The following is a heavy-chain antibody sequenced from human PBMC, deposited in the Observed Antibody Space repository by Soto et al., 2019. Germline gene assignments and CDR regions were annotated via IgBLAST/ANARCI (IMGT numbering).Heavy chain of an antibody. CDR2: INHSGST. Sequence: PSETLSLTCAVYGGSFSGYYWSWIRQPPGKGLEWIGEINHSGSTNYNPSLKSRVTISVDTSKNQFSLKLSSVTAADTAVYYCARGWISWQWLRYYYYHGMDVWGQGTTVTVSS. V-gene: IGHV4-34*01. CDR3: ARGWISWQWLRYYYYHGMDV. J-gene: IGHJ6*02. D-gene: IGHD6-19*01. CDR1: GGSFSGYY.